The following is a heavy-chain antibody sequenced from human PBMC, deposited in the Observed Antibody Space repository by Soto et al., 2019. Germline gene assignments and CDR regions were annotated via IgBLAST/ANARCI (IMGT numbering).Heavy chain of an antibody. D-gene: IGHD3-22*01. V-gene: IGHV1-18*01. J-gene: IGHJ4*02. Sequence: ASVKVSCKASGYTFNRYAISWVRQAPGQGLEWMGWISAYNGNTSYAQKLQGRVTMTTDTSTSTAYMELRSLRSDDTAVYYCARLYYYDTSGYYYVEDYWGQGTLVTVSS. CDR3: ARLYYYDTSGYYYVEDY. CDR2: ISAYNGNT. CDR1: GYTFNRYA.